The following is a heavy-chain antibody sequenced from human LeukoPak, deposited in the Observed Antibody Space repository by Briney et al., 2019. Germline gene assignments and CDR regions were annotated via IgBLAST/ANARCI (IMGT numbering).Heavy chain of an antibody. CDR2: VDHTGST. D-gene: IGHD5-18*01. CDR3: ARGGYSYGYYYYYYMDV. J-gene: IGHJ6*03. CDR1: DDSITMYY. Sequence: PSETLSLTCTVSDDSITMYYWTWIRQPPGKGLEWIGYVDHTGSTKFNPSLKSRVTMSVDTSKNQFSLKLSSVTAADTAVYYCARGGYSYGYYYYYYMDVWGKGTTVTISS. V-gene: IGHV4-59*12.